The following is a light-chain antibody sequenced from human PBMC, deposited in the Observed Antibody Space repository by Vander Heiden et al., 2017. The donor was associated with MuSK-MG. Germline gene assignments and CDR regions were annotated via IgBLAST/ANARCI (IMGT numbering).Light chain of an antibody. J-gene: IGKJ4*01. V-gene: IGKV3-15*01. CDR1: QRVSSN. CDR2: GPS. CDR3: QQDNTWLT. Sequence: EIVMTQSPATLSVSPGERATLSCRPSQRVSSNLAWYQQKPGQAPRLLIYGPSTSAIGIPGRFSGSGSGTEFTLTISSLQCENFAVYFGQQDNTWLTFGGGTKVEIK.